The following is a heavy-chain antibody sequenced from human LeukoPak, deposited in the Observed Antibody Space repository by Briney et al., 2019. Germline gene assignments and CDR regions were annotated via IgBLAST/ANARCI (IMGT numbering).Heavy chain of an antibody. D-gene: IGHD6-6*01. CDR3: AKDLGSSPTYD. CDR1: GFTFSSYG. J-gene: IGHJ4*02. CDR2: ISYDGSNK. V-gene: IGHV3-30*18. Sequence: GGSLRLSCAASGFTFSSYGMHWVRQAPGKGLEWVAVISYDGSNKYYADSVKGRFTISRDNSKNTLYLQMNSLRAEDTAVYYCAKDLGSSPTYDWGQGTLVTVSS.